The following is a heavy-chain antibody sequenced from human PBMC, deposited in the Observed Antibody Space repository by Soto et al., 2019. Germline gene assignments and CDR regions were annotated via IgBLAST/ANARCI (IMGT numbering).Heavy chain of an antibody. V-gene: IGHV3-21*06. CDR3: ARTAHYYESSDAFDI. J-gene: IGHJ3*02. Sequence: GGSLRLSCAASGFNFNCYTINWVRQAPGKRLEWLSSISSSGSSTTYADSVKGRFTISRDNGINMVYLEMNSLRAEDTAVYYCARTAHYYESSDAFDIWGQGTMVTVSS. CDR2: ISSSGSST. D-gene: IGHD3-22*01. CDR1: GFNFNCYT.